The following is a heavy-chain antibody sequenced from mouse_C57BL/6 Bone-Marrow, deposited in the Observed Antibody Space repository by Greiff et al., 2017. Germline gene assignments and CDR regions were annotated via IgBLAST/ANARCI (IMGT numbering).Heavy chain of an antibody. Sequence: QVQLQQSGAELARPGASVKLSCKASGYTFTSYGISWVKQRTGQGLEWIGEIYPRSGNTYYNEKFKGKATLTADKSSSTAYMELRSLTYEDSAVYFCARGRCADDYWGQGTTLTVSS. CDR3: ARGRCADDY. CDR2: IYPRSGNT. CDR1: GYTFTSYG. V-gene: IGHV1-81*01. J-gene: IGHJ2*01. D-gene: IGHD6-1*01.